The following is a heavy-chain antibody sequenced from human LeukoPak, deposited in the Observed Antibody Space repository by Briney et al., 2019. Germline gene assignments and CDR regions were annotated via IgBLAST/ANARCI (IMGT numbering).Heavy chain of an antibody. J-gene: IGHJ4*02. CDR2: IRSATQTESA. CDR3: TTDYDDSCADGDFDY. Sequence: PGGSLTLSCAASGFTFSHAYMSWVRQAPGKGLEWVGRIRSATQTESAAFAAPVKGRFTISRDDSINMVYLQMTSLKTEDTAVYYCTTDYDDSCADGDFDYWGQGTMVTVSS. D-gene: IGHD3-16*01. V-gene: IGHV3-15*01. CDR1: GFTFSHAY.